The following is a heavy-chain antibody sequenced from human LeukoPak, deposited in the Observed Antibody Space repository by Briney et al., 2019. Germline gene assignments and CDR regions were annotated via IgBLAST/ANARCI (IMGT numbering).Heavy chain of an antibody. Sequence: SETLSLTCTVSGGSISSGGHYWSWIRQHPGKGLEWIGYIYYSGSTYYNPSLKSRVTISVDTSKNQFSLKLSSVTAADTAVYYCASSSSWPYDAFDIWGQGTMVTVSS. J-gene: IGHJ3*02. V-gene: IGHV4-31*03. CDR3: ASSSSWPYDAFDI. CDR1: GGSISSGGHY. CDR2: IYYSGST. D-gene: IGHD6-13*01.